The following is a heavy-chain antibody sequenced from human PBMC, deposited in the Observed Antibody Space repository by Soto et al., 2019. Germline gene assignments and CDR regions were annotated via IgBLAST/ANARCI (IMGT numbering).Heavy chain of an antibody. CDR1: GGSISSYY. CDR3: ARAGIYYDSGSHYNVYYYGMDV. Sequence: QVQLQESGPGLVKPSETLSLTCTVSGGSISSYYWSWIRQPPGKGLEWIGYIYYSGSTNYNPSLKSRLTISVDTSKNHFSLKLSSVTAADTAVYYCARAGIYYDSGSHYNVYYYGMDVCGQGTTVTVSS. CDR2: IYYSGST. J-gene: IGHJ6*02. V-gene: IGHV4-59*01. D-gene: IGHD3-10*01.